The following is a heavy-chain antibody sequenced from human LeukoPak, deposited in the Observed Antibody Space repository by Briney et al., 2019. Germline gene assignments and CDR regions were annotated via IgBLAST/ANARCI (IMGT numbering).Heavy chain of an antibody. CDR1: GYTFTSYA. Sequence: ASVKVSCKASGYTFTSYAMHWVRQAPGQRPEWMGWISAGNGNTKYSQKFQGRVTITRDTSASTAYMELSSLRSEDTAVYYCARGTYSSSLGWFDPWGQGTLVTVSS. D-gene: IGHD6-6*01. J-gene: IGHJ5*02. CDR3: ARGTYSSSLGWFDP. CDR2: ISAGNGNT. V-gene: IGHV1-3*01.